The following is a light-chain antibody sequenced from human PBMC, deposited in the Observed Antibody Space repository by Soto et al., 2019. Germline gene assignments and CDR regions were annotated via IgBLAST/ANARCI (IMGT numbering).Light chain of an antibody. CDR3: QQSYGVPR. CDR1: RSISNY. Sequence: DIQMTQSPSSLSASVGDRVTISCRASRSISNYLNWYQHKSGKAPRLLIYAASSLQTGVPSRFCGTGAGTAFTLTITNLQPEDSATYYCQQSYGVPRFGQGTRVDLK. V-gene: IGKV1-39*01. CDR2: AAS. J-gene: IGKJ1*01.